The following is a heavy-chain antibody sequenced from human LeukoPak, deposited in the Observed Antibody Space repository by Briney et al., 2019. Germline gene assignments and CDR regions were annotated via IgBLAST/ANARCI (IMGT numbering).Heavy chain of an antibody. Sequence: SVKVSCKLSGYTVTDLSMNWVRQALGKGLEWMGGFDPEDGETIYAQKFQGRVTMTEDTSTDTAYMELSSLTSEDTAVYYCATDFYRGHQFDYWGQGTLVTVSS. D-gene: IGHD2/OR15-2a*01. CDR2: FDPEDGET. CDR3: ATDFYRGHQFDY. CDR1: GYTVTDLS. J-gene: IGHJ4*02. V-gene: IGHV1-24*01.